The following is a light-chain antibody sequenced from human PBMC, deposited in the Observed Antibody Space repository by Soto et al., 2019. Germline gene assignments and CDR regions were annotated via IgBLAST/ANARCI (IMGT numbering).Light chain of an antibody. CDR1: QSVNGTY. Sequence: EIGLTQSPGTLSLSPGDRATLSCRASQSVNGTYLAWFQHKPGQAPRLLIYGTSSRATGTPNRFRGSGSGTDFTLTISGLEAEDAAVYYCQQRGGSPPITFGKGTRLEIK. CDR3: QQRGGSPPIT. J-gene: IGKJ5*01. V-gene: IGKV3-20*01. CDR2: GTS.